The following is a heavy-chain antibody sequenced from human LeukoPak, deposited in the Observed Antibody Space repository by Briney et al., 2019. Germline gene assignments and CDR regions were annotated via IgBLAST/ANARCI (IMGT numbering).Heavy chain of an antibody. CDR1: GFTFTSSA. J-gene: IGHJ6*03. CDR3: TAGYLPAANYYYYYYMDV. CDR2: IVVGSGNT. Sequence: SVKVSCKASGFTFTSSAVQWVRQARGQRLEWIGWIVVGSGNTSYAQKFQERVTITRDMSTSTAYMELSSLRSEDTAVYYCTAGYLPAANYYYYYYMDVWGKGTTVTVSS. D-gene: IGHD2-2*01. V-gene: IGHV1-58*01.